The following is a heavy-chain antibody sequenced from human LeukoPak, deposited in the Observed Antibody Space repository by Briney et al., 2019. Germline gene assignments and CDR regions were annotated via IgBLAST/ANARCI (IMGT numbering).Heavy chain of an antibody. V-gene: IGHV4-39*07. CDR3: ARGLYYYGSNYYFDY. J-gene: IGHJ4*02. CDR1: GGSISSSGYY. Sequence: SETLSLTCTVSGGSISSSGYYWGWIRQPPGKGLEWIGRIYTSGSTNYNPSLKSRVTMSVDTSKNQFSLKLSSVTAADTAVYYCARGLYYYGSNYYFDYWGQGTLVTVSS. D-gene: IGHD3-10*01. CDR2: IYTSGST.